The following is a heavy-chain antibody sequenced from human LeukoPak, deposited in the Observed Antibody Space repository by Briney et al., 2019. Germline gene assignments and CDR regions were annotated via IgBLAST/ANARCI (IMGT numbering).Heavy chain of an antibody. CDR3: ARDRWQWLVRGYYYYYMDV. D-gene: IGHD6-19*01. V-gene: IGHV6-1*01. Sequence: SQTLSLTCAISGDSVSSNSAAWNWIRQSPSRGLEWLGRTYYRSKWYNDYAVSVKSRITINPDTSKNQFSLQLNSVTPEDTAVYYCARDRWQWLVRGYYYYYMDVWGKGTTVTVSS. CDR2: TYYRSKWYN. CDR1: GDSVSSNSAA. J-gene: IGHJ6*03.